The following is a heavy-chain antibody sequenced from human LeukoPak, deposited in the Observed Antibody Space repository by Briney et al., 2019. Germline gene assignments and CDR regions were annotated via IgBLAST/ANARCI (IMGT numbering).Heavy chain of an antibody. Sequence: PGRSLRLSCAASGFTFYDYAMHWVRHAPGKGLEWVSGISWNSGSIGYADSVKGRFTISRDKDKNSLYLQMNSLRAEDTALYYCAKDRNYYDSSGYYSWGQGTLVTVSS. V-gene: IGHV3-9*01. CDR1: GFTFYDYA. CDR2: ISWNSGSI. CDR3: AKDRNYYDSSGYYS. J-gene: IGHJ4*02. D-gene: IGHD3-22*01.